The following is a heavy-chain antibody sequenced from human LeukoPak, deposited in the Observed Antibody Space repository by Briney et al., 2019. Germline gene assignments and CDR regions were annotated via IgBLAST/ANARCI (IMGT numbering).Heavy chain of an antibody. V-gene: IGHV3-21*01. CDR2: ISSSSSYI. CDR1: GFTFSSYS. J-gene: IGHJ4*02. Sequence: GGSLRLSCAASGFTFSSYSMNWVRQAPGKGLEWVSSISSSSSYIYYAGSVKGRFTSSRDTSRNTVNLQMNSLRPEDTAVYYCARETAYATSRPIEYWGQGTLVTVSS. D-gene: IGHD2-2*01. CDR3: ARETAYATSRPIEY.